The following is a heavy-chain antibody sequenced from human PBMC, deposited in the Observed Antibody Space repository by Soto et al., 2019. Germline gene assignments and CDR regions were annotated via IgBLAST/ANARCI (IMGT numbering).Heavy chain of an antibody. CDR3: ARELLFYDSDGFSWDDAFDI. Sequence: QMHLQESGSGLVKPSQTLSLTYAVSGGSLSSSAYSWSWIRQPPGKGLEWIGFIYQSGSTYYNPSLKSRVTMSLDRPKNQFSLKLSSVTAADTAVYYCARELLFYDSDGFSWDDAFDIWGQGTMVTVSS. CDR2: IYQSGST. D-gene: IGHD3-22*01. J-gene: IGHJ3*02. V-gene: IGHV4-30-2*01. CDR1: GGSLSSSAYS.